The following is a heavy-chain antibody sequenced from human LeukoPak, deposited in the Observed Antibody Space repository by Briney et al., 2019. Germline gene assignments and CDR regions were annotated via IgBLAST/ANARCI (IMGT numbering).Heavy chain of an antibody. V-gene: IGHV4-59*08. D-gene: IGHD6-19*01. CDR2: IYGSGST. Sequence: SETLSLTCTVSGDSLSSHYWSWIRQPPGKGLEWIGYIYGSGSTHYDPSLRSRVTISEDTSKNQFSLKLTSVTAADTAVYYCARNVGWYSHDSWGQGTLVSVSS. J-gene: IGHJ4*02. CDR1: GDSLSSHY. CDR3: ARNVGWYSHDS.